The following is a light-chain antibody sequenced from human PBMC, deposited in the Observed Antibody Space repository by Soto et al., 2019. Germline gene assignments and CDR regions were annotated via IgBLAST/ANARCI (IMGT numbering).Light chain of an antibody. J-gene: IGKJ5*01. CDR2: DVS. V-gene: IGKV1-5*01. Sequence: DIQMTQSPSSLSASVGDRVTITCRASHSITNWLAWYQQKPGKAPKVLIYDVSTLGSGVPSRFSGSGSGTEFTLTISRLQPEDFATYYCQQLNSYPITFGQGTRLEI. CDR1: HSITNW. CDR3: QQLNSYPIT.